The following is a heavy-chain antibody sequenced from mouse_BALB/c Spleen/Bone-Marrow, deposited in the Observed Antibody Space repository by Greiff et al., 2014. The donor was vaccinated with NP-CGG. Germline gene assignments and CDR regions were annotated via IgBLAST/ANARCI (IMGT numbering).Heavy chain of an antibody. CDR1: GYTFTSYW. D-gene: IGHD4-1*01. V-gene: IGHV1-7*01. Sequence: QVQLKESGAELANPGASVKMSCKASGYTFTSYWMHWVKQRPGQGLEWIGYINPSTGHTEYDQKFKDKATLTADKSSSTAYMQLSSLTSEDYAVYYCARGNWEAMDLWGQGTSVAVST. CDR2: INPSTGHT. J-gene: IGHJ4*01. CDR3: ARGNWEAMDL.